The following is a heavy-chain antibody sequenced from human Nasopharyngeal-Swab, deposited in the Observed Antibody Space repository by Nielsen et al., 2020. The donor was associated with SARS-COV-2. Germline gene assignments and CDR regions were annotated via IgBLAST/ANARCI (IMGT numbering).Heavy chain of an antibody. CDR2: ISGDDATI. V-gene: IGHV3-48*03. Sequence: LSLTCAGSGFTFSNYEMNWVRQAPGKGLEWISSISGDDATIYYADFVRGRFSISRDNAKKSLYLQMDSLRAEDTAVYYCARGSRAWYWGQGTLVTVSS. CDR1: GFTFSNYE. J-gene: IGHJ4*02. CDR3: ARGSRAWY.